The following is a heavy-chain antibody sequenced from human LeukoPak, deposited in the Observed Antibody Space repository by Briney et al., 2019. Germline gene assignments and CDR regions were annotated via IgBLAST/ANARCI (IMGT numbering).Heavy chain of an antibody. V-gene: IGHV3-21*01. Sequence: GRSLRLSCAASGFTFSSYSMNWVRQAPGKGLEWVSFISSSNSYIYHADSMKGRFTISRDNAKNALFLQMNSLRAEDTAVYYCATGGVGATSPLFIDYWGQGTLVTVSS. CDR3: ATGGVGATSPLFIDY. CDR2: ISSSNSYI. J-gene: IGHJ4*02. CDR1: GFTFSSYS. D-gene: IGHD1-26*01.